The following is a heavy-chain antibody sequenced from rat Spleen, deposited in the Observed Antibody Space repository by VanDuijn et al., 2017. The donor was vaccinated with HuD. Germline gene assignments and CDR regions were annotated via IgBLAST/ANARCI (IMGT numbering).Heavy chain of an antibody. J-gene: IGHJ2*01. D-gene: IGHD1-12*02. V-gene: IGHV5-46*01. CDR2: ISYDGSST. CDR1: GFSLSSFP. CDR3: TTLYYDGTPDY. Sequence: EVQLVESGGGLVQPGGAMKLSCAASGFSLSSFPMAWVRQAPAKGLEWVATISYDGSSTYYRDSVKGRFTISRDNAKSTLYLQMDSLRSEDTATYYCTTLYYDGTPDYWGQGVMVTVSS.